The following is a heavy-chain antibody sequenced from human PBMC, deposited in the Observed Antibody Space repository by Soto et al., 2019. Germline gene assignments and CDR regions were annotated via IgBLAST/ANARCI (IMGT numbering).Heavy chain of an antibody. V-gene: IGHV5-51*01. CDR2: IYPGDSDT. CDR3: ARHEAIAAAIRFGFDP. D-gene: IGHD6-13*01. Sequence: GESLKISCKGSGYSFTSYWIGWVRQMPGKGLEWMGIIYPGDSDTRYSPSFQGQVTISADKSISTAYLQWSSLKASDTAMYYCARHEAIAAAIRFGFDPWGQGTLVTASS. J-gene: IGHJ5*02. CDR1: GYSFTSYW.